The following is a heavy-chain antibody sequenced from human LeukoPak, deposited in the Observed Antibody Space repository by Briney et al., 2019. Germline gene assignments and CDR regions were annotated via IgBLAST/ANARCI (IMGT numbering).Heavy chain of an antibody. V-gene: IGHV3-53*01. J-gene: IGHJ4*02. Sequence: GGSLRLSCAASGFTVSSNYMSWVRQAPGKGLEWVSVIYSGGSTYYADSVKGRFTISRDNSKNTLYLQMNSLRAEDTAVYYCARGGTGTGDYFDYWGQGTLVTVSS. CDR3: ARGGTGTGDYFDY. D-gene: IGHD1-1*01. CDR2: IYSGGST. CDR1: GFTVSSNY.